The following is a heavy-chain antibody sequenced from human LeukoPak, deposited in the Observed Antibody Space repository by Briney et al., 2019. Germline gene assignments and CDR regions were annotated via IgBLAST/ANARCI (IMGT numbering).Heavy chain of an antibody. J-gene: IGHJ4*03. V-gene: IGHV4-59*01. CDR2: IYYTGST. CDR1: GGSIDSYY. Sequence: KSSETLSVTCTVSGGSIDSYYWSWIRQPPGKGLEWIGYIYYTGSTEYHPSLKSRVTISLDTSKNQFSLKLTSVTAADTAVYYCARVYQSAEYYFDYWGHGNLVSVSS. CDR3: ARVYQSAEYYFDY. D-gene: IGHD2-2*01.